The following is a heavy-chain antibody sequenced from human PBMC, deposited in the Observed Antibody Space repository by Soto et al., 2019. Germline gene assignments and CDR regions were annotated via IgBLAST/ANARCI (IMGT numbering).Heavy chain of an antibody. D-gene: IGHD3-22*01. CDR2: IYYSGST. CDR1: GGSISSGVYY. Sequence: SETLSLTCTVSGGSISSGVYYWSWIRQHPGKGLEWIGYIYYSGSTYYNPSLKSRVTISVDTSKNQFSLKLSSVTAADTAVYYCARDARAYYDSSGYGRYYYYGMDVWGQGTTVTVSS. J-gene: IGHJ6*02. V-gene: IGHV4-31*03. CDR3: ARDARAYYDSSGYGRYYYYGMDV.